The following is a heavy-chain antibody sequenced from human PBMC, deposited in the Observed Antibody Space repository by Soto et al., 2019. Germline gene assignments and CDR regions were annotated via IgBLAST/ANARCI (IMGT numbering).Heavy chain of an antibody. CDR3: ARGESGYSYGYAF. Sequence: EASVKVSCKASGGTFSSYAISWVRQAPGQGLEWMGGIIPIFGTANYAQKFQGRVTITADESTSTAYMELSSLRSEDTAVYYCARGESGYSYGYAFWGQGTLVTVSS. CDR1: GGTFSSYA. V-gene: IGHV1-69*13. D-gene: IGHD5-18*01. CDR2: IIPIFGTA. J-gene: IGHJ4*02.